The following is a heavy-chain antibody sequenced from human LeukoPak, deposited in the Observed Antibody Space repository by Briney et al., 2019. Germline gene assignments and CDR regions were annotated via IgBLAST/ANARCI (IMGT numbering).Heavy chain of an antibody. V-gene: IGHV3-23*01. CDR2: ISGSGGST. CDR3: ARRGYCSSTSCQYFDY. D-gene: IGHD2-2*01. Sequence: QTGGSLRLSCAASGFTFRFYAMTWVRQAPGKGVEWVSAISGSGGSTYYADSVKGRFTISRDNSKNTLYLQMNSLRAEDTAVYYCARRGYCSSTSCQYFDYWGQGTLVTVSS. CDR1: GFTFRFYA. J-gene: IGHJ4*02.